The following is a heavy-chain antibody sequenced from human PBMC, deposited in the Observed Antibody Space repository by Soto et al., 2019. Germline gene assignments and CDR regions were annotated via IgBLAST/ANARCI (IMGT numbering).Heavy chain of an antibody. Sequence: PGGSLRLSCAASGFTFSSYAMHWVRQAPGKGLEWVAVISYDGSNKYYADSVKGRFTISRDNSKNTLYLQMNSLRAEDTAVYYCARDQSPYYYDSSGYSGYWGQGTLVTVSS. J-gene: IGHJ4*02. CDR1: GFTFSSYA. V-gene: IGHV3-30-3*01. CDR3: ARDQSPYYYDSSGYSGY. CDR2: ISYDGSNK. D-gene: IGHD3-22*01.